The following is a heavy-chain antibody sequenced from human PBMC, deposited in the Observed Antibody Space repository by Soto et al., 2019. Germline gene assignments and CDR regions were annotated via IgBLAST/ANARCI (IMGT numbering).Heavy chain of an antibody. CDR2: IYYSGST. CDR3: ARLSIVATLVDY. V-gene: IGHV4-59*12. CDR1: GGSISSYY. D-gene: IGHD5-12*01. Sequence: PSETLSLTCTVSGGSISSYYWSWIRQPPGKGLEWIGYIYYSGSTNYSPSFQGQVTISADKSISTAYLQWSSLKASDTTMYYCARLSIVATLVDYWGQGTLVTVSS. J-gene: IGHJ4*01.